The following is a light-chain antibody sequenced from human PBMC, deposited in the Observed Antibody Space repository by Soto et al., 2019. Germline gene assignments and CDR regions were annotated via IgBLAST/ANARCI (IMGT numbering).Light chain of an antibody. Sequence: QLVLTQSPSDSASLGASVKLTCTLSSGHSSYAIAWHQQRPEKGPRYLMKLNSDGSHSKGDGIPDRFSGSSSGAERYLTISSLQSEDEADYYCQTWGTGIQVFGGGTKVTVL. CDR3: QTWGTGIQV. CDR1: SGHSSYA. J-gene: IGLJ2*01. CDR2: LNSDGSH. V-gene: IGLV4-69*01.